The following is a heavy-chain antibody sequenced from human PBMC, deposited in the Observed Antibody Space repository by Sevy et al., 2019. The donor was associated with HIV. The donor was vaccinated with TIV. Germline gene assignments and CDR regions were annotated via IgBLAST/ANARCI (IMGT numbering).Heavy chain of an antibody. CDR3: ARSTNSAALDY. D-gene: IGHD2-2*01. J-gene: IGHJ4*02. Sequence: GGSLRLSCAVSGFTFSSYWMSWVRQAPGKGLEWVANIKQDGGAQYYVDSVKGRFAISRDDAKNSLFLQMNSLIVEDTAVYYCARSTNSAALDYWGQGTPVTVSS. CDR2: IKQDGGAQ. V-gene: IGHV3-7*01. CDR1: GFTFSSYW.